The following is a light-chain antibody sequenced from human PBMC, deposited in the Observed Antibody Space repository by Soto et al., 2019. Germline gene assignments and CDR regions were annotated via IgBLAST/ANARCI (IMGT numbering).Light chain of an antibody. J-gene: IGKJ1*01. Sequence: EVVMTQSPATLSVSPGVRFTLSCRASQSVGNNLAWYQQRPGQPPRLLIYGASSRATGIPDRFSGSGSGTDFTLTISRLEPEDFGVYYCQQYGSSSRTFGQGTKVDI. CDR3: QQYGSSSRT. V-gene: IGKV3-20*01. CDR1: QSVGNN. CDR2: GAS.